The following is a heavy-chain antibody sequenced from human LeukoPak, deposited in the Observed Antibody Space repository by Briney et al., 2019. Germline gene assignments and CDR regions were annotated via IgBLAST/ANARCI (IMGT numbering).Heavy chain of an antibody. D-gene: IGHD3-10*01. V-gene: IGHV3-30*04. CDR3: AREERAFIYFDY. CDR1: GXTFSRYA. J-gene: IGHJ4*02. Sequence: GGSLRLSCAASGXTFSRYAMHWVRQAPGKGLEWVAVISYDGRNKYYADSVKGRFTISRDNSKNTLYVQVNSLRAEDTAVYYCAREERAFIYFDYWGQGTLVTVSS. CDR2: ISYDGRNK.